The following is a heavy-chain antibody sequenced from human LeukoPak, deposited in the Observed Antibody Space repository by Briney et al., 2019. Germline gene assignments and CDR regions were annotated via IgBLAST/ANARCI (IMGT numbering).Heavy chain of an antibody. CDR3: TTLLPGTLFDY. V-gene: IGHV3-15*01. J-gene: IGHJ4*02. D-gene: IGHD6-13*01. CDR1: GFTFSNAW. Sequence: GGSLRLSCAASGFTFSNAWMSWVRQAPGKGLEWVGRIKSKTDGGTTDYAAPVKGRFTISRDDSKNMLYLQMNSLKTEDTAVYYCTTLLPGTLFDYWGQGTLVTVSS. CDR2: IKSKTDGGTT.